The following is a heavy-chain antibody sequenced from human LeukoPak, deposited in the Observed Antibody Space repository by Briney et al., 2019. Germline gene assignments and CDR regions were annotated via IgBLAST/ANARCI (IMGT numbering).Heavy chain of an antibody. CDR1: GFTASTNH. V-gene: IGHV3-53*01. CDR2: IYNDGNT. CDR3: ARDREVVTAKAQMDV. Sequence: GGSLRPSCAVSGFTASTNHMSWVRQAPGRGLEWVSVIYNDGNTYYTDSVKGRFTISRDNSKNTVFLQMNSLRVEDTAVYYCARDREVVTAKAQMDVWGKGTTVTVSS. D-gene: IGHD2-21*02. J-gene: IGHJ6*03.